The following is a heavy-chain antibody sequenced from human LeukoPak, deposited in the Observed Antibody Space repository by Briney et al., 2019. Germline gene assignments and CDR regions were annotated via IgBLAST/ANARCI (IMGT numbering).Heavy chain of an antibody. CDR3: ARRDGNDAFDI. CDR2: ITSSGSTI. CDR1: GFTVSSTC. D-gene: IGHD1-1*01. V-gene: IGHV3-11*04. Sequence: GGSLRLSCAASGFTVSSTCMSWIRQAPGKGLEWVSYITSSGSTIYYADSVKGRFTISRGNAKNSLYLQMNSLRAEDTAVYYCARRDGNDAFDIWGQGTMVTVSS. J-gene: IGHJ3*02.